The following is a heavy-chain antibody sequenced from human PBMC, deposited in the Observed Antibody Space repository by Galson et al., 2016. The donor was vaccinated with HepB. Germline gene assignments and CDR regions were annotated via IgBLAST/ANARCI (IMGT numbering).Heavy chain of an antibody. D-gene: IGHD6-6*01. CDR3: ARDFPYSSSSPYYGMDV. Sequence: SLRLSCAASGFTFSSYAMHWVRQAPGKGLEWVAVISYDGNNKFYADSVKGRFTISRDNSKNTRYLQMNSLRPEDTAVYYCARDFPYSSSSPYYGMDVWGQGTTVTVSS. CDR2: ISYDGNNK. CDR1: GFTFSSYA. J-gene: IGHJ6*02. V-gene: IGHV3-30*04.